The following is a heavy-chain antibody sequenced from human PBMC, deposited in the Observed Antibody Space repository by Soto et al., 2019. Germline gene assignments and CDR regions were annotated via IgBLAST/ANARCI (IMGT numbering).Heavy chain of an antibody. Sequence: EVQLVESGGGLVQPGGSLRLSCAASGFTVSSNYMSWVRQAPGKGLEWVSVIYSGGSTYYADSVKGRFTISRDNSKNTLYLQMNSPRAEDTAVYYCARRQRSGYDYCYFDLWGRGTLVTVSS. CDR3: ARRQRSGYDYCYFDL. CDR1: GFTVSSNY. V-gene: IGHV3-66*01. D-gene: IGHD5-12*01. J-gene: IGHJ2*01. CDR2: IYSGGST.